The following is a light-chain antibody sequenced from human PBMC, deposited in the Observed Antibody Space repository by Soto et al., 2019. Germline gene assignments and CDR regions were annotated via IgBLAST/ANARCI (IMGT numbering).Light chain of an antibody. J-gene: IGKJ3*01. Sequence: EIVXTQSPXTLSVSPGERAALSCRASQSVSGNLAWYQQKPGQAPRLLIYGASTRATGIPARFSGSGSGTEFTLTISSLQSEDFAVYYCQQYNNWPPFTFGPGTKVDIK. CDR1: QSVSGN. CDR3: QQYNNWPPFT. V-gene: IGKV3-15*01. CDR2: GAS.